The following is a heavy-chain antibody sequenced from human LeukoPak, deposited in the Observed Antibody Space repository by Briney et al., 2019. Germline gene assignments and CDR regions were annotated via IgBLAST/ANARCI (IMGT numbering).Heavy chain of an antibody. Sequence: GRSLRLSCAASGFTFSSYGVHWVRQAPGKGLEWVAKINQDGSEKYYVDSVKGRFTISRDNAKNSLYLQMNSLRAEDTAVYYCARGSGSYDIWRQGTMVTVSS. CDR3: ARGSGSYDI. J-gene: IGHJ3*02. D-gene: IGHD1-26*01. CDR1: GFTFSSYG. V-gene: IGHV3-7*04. CDR2: INQDGSEK.